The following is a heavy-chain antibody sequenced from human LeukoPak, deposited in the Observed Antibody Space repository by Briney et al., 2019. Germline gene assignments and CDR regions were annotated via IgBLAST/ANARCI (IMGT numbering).Heavy chain of an antibody. V-gene: IGHV1-2*02. CDR3: ARTQAWGSYRLKDPDY. CDR1: GYTFTSYY. Sequence: GASVKVSCKASGYTFTSYYIHWVRQAPGQGLQWMGWINPNSGGTNYAQKFQGRVTMTRDTSISTAYMELSRLRSDDTAVYYCARTQAWGSYRLKDPDYWGQGTLVTVSS. J-gene: IGHJ4*02. CDR2: INPNSGGT. D-gene: IGHD3-16*02.